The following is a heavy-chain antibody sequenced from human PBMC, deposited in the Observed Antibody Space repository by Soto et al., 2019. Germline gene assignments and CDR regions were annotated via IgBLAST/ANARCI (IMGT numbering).Heavy chain of an antibody. CDR1: GYTFTGYY. CDR3: AREMATLIDYGMDV. J-gene: IGHJ6*02. D-gene: IGHD5-12*01. V-gene: IGHV1-2*04. Sequence: QVQLVQSGAEVKKPGASVKVSCKASGYTFTGYYMHWVRQAPGQGLEWMGWINPNSGGTNYAQKCQGWVTMTRDTSISTAYMELSRLRSDDTAVYYCAREMATLIDYGMDVWGRGTTVTVSS. CDR2: INPNSGGT.